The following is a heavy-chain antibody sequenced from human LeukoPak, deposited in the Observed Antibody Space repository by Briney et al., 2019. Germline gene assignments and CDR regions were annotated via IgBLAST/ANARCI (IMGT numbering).Heavy chain of an antibody. Sequence: PGGSLRLSCAASGFXFSNYDIHWVRQAPGKGLEWVAVMSYDGSNKYYADSLKGRFTISRDNSKNTVFLQMNSLRGEDTAVYYCAKGHSNGYYYFDSWGQGTLVTVSS. CDR3: AKGHSNGYYYFDS. CDR1: GFXFSNYD. CDR2: MSYDGSNK. J-gene: IGHJ4*02. D-gene: IGHD5-24*01. V-gene: IGHV3-30*18.